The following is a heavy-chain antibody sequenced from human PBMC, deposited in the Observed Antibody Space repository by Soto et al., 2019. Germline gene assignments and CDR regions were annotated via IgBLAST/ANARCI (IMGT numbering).Heavy chain of an antibody. D-gene: IGHD1-26*01. CDR3: ASSREDY. CDR2: IKQDGSEK. V-gene: IGHV3-7*02. Sequence: EVHLVESGGGLVRPGGSLRLSCAASGFTFTNYWMTWVRQAPGKGLEWVANIKQDGSEKYYVDSVKGRFTISRDNAKNSLYLQMNNLRAEDTAVYYCASSREDYWGQGTLVTVSS. CDR1: GFTFTNYW. J-gene: IGHJ4*02.